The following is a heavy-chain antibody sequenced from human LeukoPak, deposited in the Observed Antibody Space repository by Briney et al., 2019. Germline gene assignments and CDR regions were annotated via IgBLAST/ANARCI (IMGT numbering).Heavy chain of an antibody. CDR2: IYHSGGT. CDR3: ARVVAGRCDY. D-gene: IGHD6-19*01. Sequence: SETLSLTCAVSGYSISSGYYWGWIRQPPGKGLEWIGSIYHSGGTYYNPSLKSRVTISVDTSKNQFSLKLSSVTAADTAVYYCARVVAGRCDYWGQGTLVTVSS. J-gene: IGHJ4*02. V-gene: IGHV4-38-2*01. CDR1: GYSISSGYY.